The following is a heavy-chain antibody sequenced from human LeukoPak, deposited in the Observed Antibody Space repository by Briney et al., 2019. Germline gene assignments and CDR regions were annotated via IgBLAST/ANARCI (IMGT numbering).Heavy chain of an antibody. J-gene: IGHJ4*02. D-gene: IGHD2-8*01. CDR3: ARDLGYCTNGVCHTRFDY. Sequence: GESLRLSCAVSGFTFSSYWMHWVRQAPGKGLVWVSRIDRDGSRINYADSVKGRFTISRDNGKNTLFLQMNSLRAEDTAVYYCARDLGYCTNGVCHTRFDYWGQGTLVTVSS. CDR1: GFTFSSYW. V-gene: IGHV3-74*01. CDR2: IDRDGSRI.